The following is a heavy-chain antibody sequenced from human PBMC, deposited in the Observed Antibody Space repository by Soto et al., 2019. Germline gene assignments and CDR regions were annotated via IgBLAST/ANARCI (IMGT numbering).Heavy chain of an antibody. CDR1: GYTFTSYA. V-gene: IGHV1-3*01. CDR2: INAGNGNT. CDR3: AKARGSSTPAPGSY. J-gene: IGHJ1*01. Sequence: ASVKVSCKASGYTFTSYAMHWVRQAPGQRLEWMGWINAGNGNTKYSQKFQGRVTITRDTSASTAYMELSSLRAEDTAVYYCAKARGSSTPAPGSYWGQGTQVTVSS. D-gene: IGHD2-2*01.